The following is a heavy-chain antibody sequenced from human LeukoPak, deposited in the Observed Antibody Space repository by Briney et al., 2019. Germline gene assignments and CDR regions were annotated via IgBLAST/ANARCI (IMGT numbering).Heavy chain of an antibody. CDR2: INHSGST. CDR3: AVTGSGSYKRNDYYYYGMDV. CDR1: GGSFSGYY. V-gene: IGHV4-34*01. J-gene: IGHJ6*02. D-gene: IGHD3-10*01. Sequence: SETLSPTCAVYGGSFSGYYWSWIRQPPGKGLEWIGEINHSGSTNYNPSLKSRVTISVDTSKNQFSLKLSSVTAADTAVYYCAVTGSGSYKRNDYYYYGMDVWGQGTTVTVSS.